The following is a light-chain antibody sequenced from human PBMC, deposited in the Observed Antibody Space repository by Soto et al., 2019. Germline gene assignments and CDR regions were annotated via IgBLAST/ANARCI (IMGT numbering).Light chain of an antibody. CDR1: SSNIGSTT. V-gene: IGLV1-44*01. CDR3: AAWDDSLNGVV. Sequence: QSVLTQPPSASGTPGQRVTIACSGSSSNIGSTTVKWYQQLPGTAPKLLIYNNNQRPSGVPDRFSGSKSCTSASLAISGLQSEDEADYYCAAWDDSLNGVVFGGGTKLTVL. CDR2: NNN. J-gene: IGLJ3*02.